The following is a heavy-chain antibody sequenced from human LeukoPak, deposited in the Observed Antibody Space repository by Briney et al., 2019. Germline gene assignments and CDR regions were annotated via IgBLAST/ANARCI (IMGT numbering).Heavy chain of an antibody. V-gene: IGHV3-23*01. D-gene: IGHD3-16*01. J-gene: IGHJ4*02. CDR3: ARENYFSFDY. Sequence: GGSLRLSCAASGFTFSTYAMSWVRQAPGKGLEWVSVVSGTGGRTYYADSVKGRFTISRDNSKNTLYLQMNSLRAEDTAVYYCARENYFSFDYWGQGALVTVSS. CDR2: VSGTGGRT. CDR1: GFTFSTYA.